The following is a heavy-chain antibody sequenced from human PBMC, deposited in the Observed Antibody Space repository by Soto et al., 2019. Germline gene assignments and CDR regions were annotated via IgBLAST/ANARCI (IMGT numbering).Heavy chain of an antibody. CDR1: GFTFSSYG. CDR3: ARDLQIRCSGGSCPPGY. CDR2: IWYDGSNK. Sequence: QVQLVESGGGVVQPGRSLRLSCAASGFTFSSYGMHWVRQAPGKGLAWVAVIWYDGSNKYYADSVKGRFTISRDKSKNTLYLQMNSLRSDATAVYYCARDLQIRCSGGSCPPGYWGQGTLVTVSS. J-gene: IGHJ4*02. D-gene: IGHD2-15*01. V-gene: IGHV3-33*01.